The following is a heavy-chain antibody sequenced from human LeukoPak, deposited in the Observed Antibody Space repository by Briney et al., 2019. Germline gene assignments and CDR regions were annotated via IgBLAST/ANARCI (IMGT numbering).Heavy chain of an antibody. V-gene: IGHV1-69*13. CDR3: AREDKWGDFWSGYREGYFDY. Sequence: SVKVSCKASGGTFSSYAISWVRQAPGQGLEWMGGIIPIFGTANYAQKFQGRVTITADESTSTAYMELSSLRSEDTAVYYCAREDKWGDFWSGYREGYFDYWGQGTLVTVSS. CDR2: IIPIFGTA. CDR1: GGTFSSYA. D-gene: IGHD3-3*01. J-gene: IGHJ4*02.